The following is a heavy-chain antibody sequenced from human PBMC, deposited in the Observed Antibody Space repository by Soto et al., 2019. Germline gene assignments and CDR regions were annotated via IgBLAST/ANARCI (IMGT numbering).Heavy chain of an antibody. CDR3: AREDGYCSGGSCHSGGWLEP. J-gene: IGHJ5*02. V-gene: IGHV1-18*01. Sequence: QVQLVQSGAEVKKPGASVKVSCKTSGYTFTTYGVSWVRQAPGQGLEWMGWISPYNGNTNYAQRLQGRVTLTTDTSTKAAYVELMSLRSDDTALYYCAREDGYCSGGSCHSGGWLEPWGQGTLVTVSS. D-gene: IGHD2-15*01. CDR2: ISPYNGNT. CDR1: GYTFTTYG.